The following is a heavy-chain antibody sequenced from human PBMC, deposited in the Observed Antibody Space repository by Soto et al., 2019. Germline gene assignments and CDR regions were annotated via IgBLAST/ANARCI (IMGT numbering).Heavy chain of an antibody. CDR2: FNPSDSYN. D-gene: IGHD6-13*01. CDR3: ARQQQESYYYGMDV. V-gene: IGHV5-10-1*01. CDR1: GYSFTSCW. J-gene: IGHJ6*02. Sequence: GDSLKISCKGSGYSFTSCWITLVRQMPGKCLEGMGRFNPSDSYNNYSPAFQGHVTISADKSINTAYMKWSSLEASDPAMSYCARQQQESYYYGMDVWGQGTTVTVSS.